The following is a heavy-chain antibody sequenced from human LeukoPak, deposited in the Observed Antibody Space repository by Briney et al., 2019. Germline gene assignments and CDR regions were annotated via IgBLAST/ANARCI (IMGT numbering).Heavy chain of an antibody. J-gene: IGHJ5*02. CDR3: ARLSYNWNTNWFDP. CDR2: INHSGST. V-gene: IGHV4-34*01. D-gene: IGHD1/OR15-1a*01. Sequence: TPSETLSLTCAVYGGSFSGYYWSWIRQPPGKGLEWIGEINHSGSTNYNPSLKSRVTISVDTSKNQFSLKLSSVTAADTAVYYCARLSYNWNTNWFDPWGQGTLVTVSS. CDR1: GGSFSGYY.